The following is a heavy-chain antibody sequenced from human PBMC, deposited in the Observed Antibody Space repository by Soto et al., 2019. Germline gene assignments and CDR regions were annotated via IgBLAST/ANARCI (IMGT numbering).Heavy chain of an antibody. CDR1: GYTFTSYD. CDR2: MNPNSGNT. J-gene: IGHJ4*02. CDR3: ARGADSSGWPNFDY. V-gene: IGHV1-8*01. D-gene: IGHD6-19*01. Sequence: QVQLVQSGAEVKKPGASVKVSCKASGYTFTSYDINWVRQATGQGLEWMGWMNPNSGNTGYAQKFQGRVTMTRNTSISTADMELSSLRSEDTAVYYCARGADSSGWPNFDYWGQGTLVTVSS.